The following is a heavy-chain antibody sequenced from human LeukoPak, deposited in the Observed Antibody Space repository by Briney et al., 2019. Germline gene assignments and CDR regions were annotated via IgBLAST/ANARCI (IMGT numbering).Heavy chain of an antibody. D-gene: IGHD2-2*01. CDR3: AIGRYCSSTSCYAPNWFDP. CDR2: ISSSSSYI. V-gene: IGHV3-21*01. Sequence: GGSLRLSCAASGFTFSSYSMNWVRQAPGKGLECVSSISSSSSYIYYADSVKGRFNISRDNAKNSLYLQMNSLRAEDTAVYYCAIGRYCSSTSCYAPNWFDPWGQGTLVTVSS. J-gene: IGHJ5*02. CDR1: GFTFSSYS.